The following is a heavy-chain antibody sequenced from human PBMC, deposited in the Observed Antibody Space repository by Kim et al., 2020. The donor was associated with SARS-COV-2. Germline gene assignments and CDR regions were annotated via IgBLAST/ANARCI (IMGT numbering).Heavy chain of an antibody. CDR2: IRSKANSYAT. J-gene: IGHJ5*02. Sequence: GGSLRLSCAASGFTFSGSAMHWVRQASGKGLEWVGRIRSKANSYATAYAASVKGRFTISRDDSKNTAYLQMNSLKTEDTAVYYCTAGGDRNWFDPWGQGTLVTVSS. CDR1: GFTFSGSA. CDR3: TAGGDRNWFDP. D-gene: IGHD4-17*01. V-gene: IGHV3-73*01.